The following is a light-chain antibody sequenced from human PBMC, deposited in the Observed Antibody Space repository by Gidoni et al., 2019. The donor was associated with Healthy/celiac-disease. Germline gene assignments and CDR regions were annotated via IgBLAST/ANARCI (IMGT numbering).Light chain of an antibody. J-gene: IGKJ2*01. CDR2: DAS. CDR3: QQRSNWPPYT. V-gene: IGKV3-11*01. CDR1: QSVSSY. Sequence: EIALTQSQATLSLSPGERATLSCRASQSVSSYLAWYQQKPGEAPRLLIYDASHRATGIPARFSGSGSGTDFTLTISSLEPEDFAVYYCQQRSNWPPYTFGQGTKLEIK.